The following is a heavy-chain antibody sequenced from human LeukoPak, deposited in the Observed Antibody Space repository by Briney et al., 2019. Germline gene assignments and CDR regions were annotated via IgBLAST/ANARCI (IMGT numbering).Heavy chain of an antibody. CDR1: GFTFNRRW. D-gene: IGHD2-21*02. CDR3: TSWGDTTAEYFQR. V-gene: IGHV3-7*01. J-gene: IGHJ1*01. Sequence: GGSLRLSCVVSGFTFNRRWMNWVRQAPGKGLEWVAHINPDGRDTYYVDSVKGRFTISRDNAQNSMYLQMNSLRVEDTAVYYCTSWGDTTAEYFQRWGQGTLVTVSS. CDR2: INPDGRDT.